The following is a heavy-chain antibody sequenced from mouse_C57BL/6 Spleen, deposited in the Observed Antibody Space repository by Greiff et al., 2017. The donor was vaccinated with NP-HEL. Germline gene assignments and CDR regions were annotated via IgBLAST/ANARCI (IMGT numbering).Heavy chain of an antibody. CDR3: ARGRGDYYVSSYYFDY. D-gene: IGHD1-1*01. Sequence: QVQLQQSGAELARPGASVKLSCKASGYTFTSYGISWVKQRTGPGLEWIGEISPRSGNTYYNEKFTGKATLTADKSSSTAYMELRSLTSEDSAVYFCARGRGDYYVSSYYFDYWGQGTTLTVSS. V-gene: IGHV1-81*01. CDR2: ISPRSGNT. J-gene: IGHJ2*01. CDR1: GYTFTSYG.